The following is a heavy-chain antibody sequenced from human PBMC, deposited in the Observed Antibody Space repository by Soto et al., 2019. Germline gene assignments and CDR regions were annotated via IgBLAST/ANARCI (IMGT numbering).Heavy chain of an antibody. CDR3: NTGRCTNGVCVDY. Sequence: GESLKISCAASGFPFSNAWMTWVRQAPGKGLEWVGRIRSKTDGGTADYAAPVKDRFTVSRDDSKNTLYLQMNSLRTEDTAVYFCNTGRCTNGVCVDYWGQGTLVTV. V-gene: IGHV3-15*01. D-gene: IGHD2-8*01. CDR2: IRSKTDGGTA. CDR1: GFPFSNAW. J-gene: IGHJ4*02.